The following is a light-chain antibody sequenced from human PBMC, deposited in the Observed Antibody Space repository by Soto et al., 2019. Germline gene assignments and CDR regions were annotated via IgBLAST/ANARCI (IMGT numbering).Light chain of an antibody. V-gene: IGKV1-5*01. CDR3: QQYNTYPWT. J-gene: IGKJ1*01. Sequence: DIQMTQSPSTLSASVGDRVTITCRASQYISSWLAWYQQKPGTAPRLLIYDTSNLEDGVPSTFSGSGSGTDFTLTVSSLQPDDSATYYCQQYNTYPWTFGQGTMVDIK. CDR2: DTS. CDR1: QYISSW.